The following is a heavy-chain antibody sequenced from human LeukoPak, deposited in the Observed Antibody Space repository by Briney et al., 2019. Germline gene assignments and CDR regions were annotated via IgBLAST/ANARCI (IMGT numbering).Heavy chain of an antibody. Sequence: ASVKVSCKASGGTFSSYAISWVRQAPEQGLEWMGGIIPIFGTANYAQKFQGRVTITADESTSTAYMELSSLRSEGTAVYYCAWYYYDSSGYSPFYWGQGTLVTVSS. D-gene: IGHD3-22*01. CDR2: IIPIFGTA. V-gene: IGHV1-69*01. J-gene: IGHJ4*02. CDR3: AWYYYDSSGYSPFY. CDR1: GGTFSSYA.